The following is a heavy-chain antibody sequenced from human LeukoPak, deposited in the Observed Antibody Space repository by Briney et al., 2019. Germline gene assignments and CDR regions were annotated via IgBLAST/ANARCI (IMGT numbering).Heavy chain of an antibody. D-gene: IGHD2-15*01. CDR2: ISAYNGNT. Sequence: ASVKVSCKASGYTFTSYGISWVRQAPGQGLEWMGWISAYNGNTNYAQKFQGRVTMTRDTSISTAYMELSRLRSDDTAVYYCARDDCSGGSCYFLDYWGQGTLVTVSS. CDR3: ARDDCSGGSCYFLDY. CDR1: GYTFTSYG. J-gene: IGHJ4*02. V-gene: IGHV1-18*01.